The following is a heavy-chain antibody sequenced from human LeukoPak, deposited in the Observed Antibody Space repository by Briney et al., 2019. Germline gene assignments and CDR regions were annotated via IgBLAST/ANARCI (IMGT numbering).Heavy chain of an antibody. CDR2: IRSKANSYAT. J-gene: IGHJ4*02. Sequence: PGGSLRLSCAASGFTFSGSAMHWVRQASGKGLEWVGRIRSKANSYATACAASVKGRFTISRDDSKNTAYLQMNSLKTEDTAVYYCTRWDCSSTSCSNDYWGQGTLVTVSS. CDR1: GFTFSGSA. CDR3: TRWDCSSTSCSNDY. V-gene: IGHV3-73*01. D-gene: IGHD2-2*01.